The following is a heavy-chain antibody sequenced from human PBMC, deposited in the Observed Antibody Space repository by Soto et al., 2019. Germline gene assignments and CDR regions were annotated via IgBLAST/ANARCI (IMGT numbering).Heavy chain of an antibody. Sequence: GGSLRLSCAASGFTFSSYGMHWVRQAPGKGLEWVAVISYDGSNKYYADSVKGRFTISRDNSKNTLYLQMNSLRAEDTAVYYCAKDRVAAAYSPVWFDPWGQGTLVTVSS. CDR3: AKDRVAAAYSPVWFDP. CDR1: GFTFSSYG. D-gene: IGHD6-13*01. V-gene: IGHV3-30*18. J-gene: IGHJ5*02. CDR2: ISYDGSNK.